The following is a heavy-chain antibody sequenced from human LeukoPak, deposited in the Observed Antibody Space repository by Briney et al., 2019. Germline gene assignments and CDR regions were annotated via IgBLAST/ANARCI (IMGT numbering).Heavy chain of an antibody. V-gene: IGHV3-7*01. CDR2: IKQDGTEK. CDR3: ARDLRAGSYAFD. J-gene: IGHJ4*02. CDR1: GFTFTKNW. D-gene: IGHD5-18*01. Sequence: GGSLRLSCTASGFTFTKNWMTWVRQAPGKGLEWVANIKQDGTEKYYVDSVKGRFTISRDNAKNSVYLQMNSLRAEDTAIYYCARDLRAGSYAFDWGQGTLVTVSS.